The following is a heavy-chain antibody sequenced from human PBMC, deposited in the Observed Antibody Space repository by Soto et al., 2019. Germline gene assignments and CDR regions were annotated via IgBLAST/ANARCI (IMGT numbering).Heavy chain of an antibody. CDR1: GFTFGDYA. Sequence: GGSLRLSCTASGFTFGDYAMSWFRQAPGKGLEWVGFIRSKAYGGTTEYAASVKGRFTISRDDSKSIAYLQMNSLKTEDTAVYYCTRDIAGEWGGYYYYMDVWGKGTTVTVSS. CDR3: TRDIAGEWGGYYYYMDV. D-gene: IGHD6-13*01. CDR2: IRSKAYGGTT. J-gene: IGHJ6*03. V-gene: IGHV3-49*03.